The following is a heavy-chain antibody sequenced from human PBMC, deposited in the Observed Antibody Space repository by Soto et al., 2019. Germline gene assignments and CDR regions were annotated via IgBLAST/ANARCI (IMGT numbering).Heavy chain of an antibody. Sequence: GGSLRLSCAASGFTFSSYSMNWVRQAPGKGLEWVSSISSSSSYIYYADSVKGRFTISRDNAKNSLYLQMNSLRAEDTAVYYCAREEEDWIAARPDYWGQGTLVTVSS. CDR1: GFTFSSYS. CDR2: ISSSSSYI. J-gene: IGHJ4*02. V-gene: IGHV3-21*01. CDR3: AREEEDWIAARPDY. D-gene: IGHD6-6*01.